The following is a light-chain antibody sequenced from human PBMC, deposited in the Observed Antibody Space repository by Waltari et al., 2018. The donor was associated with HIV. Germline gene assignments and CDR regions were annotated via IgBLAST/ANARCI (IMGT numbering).Light chain of an antibody. CDR3: VLYMGSGIWV. V-gene: IGLV8-61*01. J-gene: IGLJ3*02. CDR1: SGHVSTSYY. CDR2: STN. Sequence: QTVVTQEPSFSVSPGGTVTLTCGLSSGHVSTSYYPIWYQQTPGQTPRTLIYSTNTRSSGVPDRFSGSILGNKAALTITGAQADDESDYYCVLYMGSGIWVFGGGTKLTVL.